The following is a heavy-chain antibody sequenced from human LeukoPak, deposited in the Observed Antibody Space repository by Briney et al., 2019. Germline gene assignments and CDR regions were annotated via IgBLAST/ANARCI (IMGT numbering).Heavy chain of an antibody. CDR2: IYTSGST. Sequence: SETLSLTCTVSGGSISSYYWSWIRQPAGKGLEWIGRIYTSGSTNYNASLKSRVSMSVDTSKNQFSLKLTSVTAADTAVYYCARDTWEGSGSYWADWGQGTLVTVSS. J-gene: IGHJ4*02. CDR3: ARDTWEGSGSYWAD. D-gene: IGHD3-10*01. V-gene: IGHV4-4*07. CDR1: GGSISSYY.